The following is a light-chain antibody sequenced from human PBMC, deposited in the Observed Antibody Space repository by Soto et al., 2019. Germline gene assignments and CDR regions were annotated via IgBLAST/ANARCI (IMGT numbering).Light chain of an antibody. CDR2: GVT. CDR3: NSYTSSRTVV. Sequence: QSALTQPASVSGSPGQSITISCTGTNSDIGSYNYVSWYQQHPGKAPKLVIYGVTTRPSGVSNRFSGSKSGNTASLTISGLQAEDEADYYCNSYTSSRTVVFGGGTKLTVL. J-gene: IGLJ2*01. CDR1: NSDIGSYNY. V-gene: IGLV2-14*01.